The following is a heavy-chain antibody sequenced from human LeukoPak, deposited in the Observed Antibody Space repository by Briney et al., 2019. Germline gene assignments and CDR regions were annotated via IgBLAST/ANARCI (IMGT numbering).Heavy chain of an antibody. V-gene: IGHV4-59*12. D-gene: IGHD3-22*01. CDR3: ARDTYYYDSSGPKLDY. CDR1: GGSISSFY. Sequence: SETLSLTCTVSGGSISSFYYTWIRQPPGKGLEWIGYIDSSGITNYNSSLNSRVTISLDTSQNQFSLKLNSVTAADTAVYYCARDTYYYDSSGPKLDYWGQGTLVTVSS. CDR2: IDSSGIT. J-gene: IGHJ4*02.